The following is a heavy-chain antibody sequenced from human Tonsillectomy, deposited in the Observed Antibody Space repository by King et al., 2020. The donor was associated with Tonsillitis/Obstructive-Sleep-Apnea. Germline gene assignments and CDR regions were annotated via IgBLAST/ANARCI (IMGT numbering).Heavy chain of an antibody. CDR3: ARDGGYNAFDI. Sequence: VQLVESGGGLVQPGGSLRLSCAASGFTLSRYDIHWVRQTTGSGLEWVSVIGVAGDAYYPGSVKGRFTISRENAKNSLYLQMNSLRAGGTAVYYCARDGGYNAFDIWGQGTMVTVSS. CDR2: IGVAGDA. CDR1: GFTLSRYD. V-gene: IGHV3-13*01. D-gene: IGHD3-16*01. J-gene: IGHJ3*02.